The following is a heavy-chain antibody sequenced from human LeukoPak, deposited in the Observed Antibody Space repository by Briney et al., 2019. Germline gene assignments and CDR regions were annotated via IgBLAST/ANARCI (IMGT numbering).Heavy chain of an antibody. CDR2: ISYDGSNK. V-gene: IGHV3-30*04. J-gene: IGHJ4*02. Sequence: GGSLRLSCAASGFTFSSYEMNWVRQAPGKGLEWVAVISYDGSNKYYADSVKGRFTISRDNSKNTLYLQMNSLRAEDTAVYYCARDVVAATPYYFDYWGQGTLVTVSS. CDR1: GFTFSSYE. D-gene: IGHD2-15*01. CDR3: ARDVVAATPYYFDY.